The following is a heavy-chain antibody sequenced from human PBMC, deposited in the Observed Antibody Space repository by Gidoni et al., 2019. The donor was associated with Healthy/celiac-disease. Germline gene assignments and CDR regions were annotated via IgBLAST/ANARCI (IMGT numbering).Heavy chain of an antibody. D-gene: IGHD6-6*01. J-gene: IGHJ4*02. CDR1: GYSFTSYW. CDR2: IDPSDSYT. CDR3: ARQANFEYSSHGPLSCSDY. V-gene: IGHV5-10-1*03. Sequence: EVQLVQSGAEVKKPGESLRISCKGSGYSFTSYWISWVRQMPGKGLEWMGGIDPSDSYTNYSPSFQGHVTISADKSISTAYLQWSSLKASDTAMYYCARQANFEYSSHGPLSCSDYWGQGTLVTVSS.